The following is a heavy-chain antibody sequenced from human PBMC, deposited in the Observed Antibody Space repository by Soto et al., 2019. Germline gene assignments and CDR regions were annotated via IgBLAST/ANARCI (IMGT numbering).Heavy chain of an antibody. D-gene: IGHD6-13*01. Sequence: QVQLVQSGAEVKKPGASVKVSCKASGYTFTSYGITWVRQAPGQGLEWMGWISAYNGNTNYAQKHQGRVTMTTYTSTSTAYKELRRLSSDETAVYYCARTASRPQDFDFWGQGTLVTVTT. V-gene: IGHV1-18*01. CDR2: ISAYNGNT. J-gene: IGHJ4*02. CDR3: ARTASRPQDFDF. CDR1: GYTFTSYG.